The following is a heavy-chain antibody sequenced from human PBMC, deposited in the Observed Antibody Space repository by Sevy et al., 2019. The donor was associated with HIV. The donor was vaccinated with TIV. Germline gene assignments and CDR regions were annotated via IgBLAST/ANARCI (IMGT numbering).Heavy chain of an antibody. CDR1: GFSFSNYA. Sequence: GGSLRLSCAASGFSFSNYAMSWDRQAPGKGLEWVSTLIGGGSRTYYAYSVTGRFTISRDNSRNTLYLQMNSLRAEDTVVYYCAKRRVQSGLSGGGANYGWDVCGQGTTVTVSS. J-gene: IGHJ6*02. CDR2: LIGGGSRT. CDR3: AKRRVQSGLSGGGANYGWDV. V-gene: IGHV3-23*01. D-gene: IGHD2-8*02.